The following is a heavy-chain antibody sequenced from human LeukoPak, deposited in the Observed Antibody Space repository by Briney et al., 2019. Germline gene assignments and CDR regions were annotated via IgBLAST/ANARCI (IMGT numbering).Heavy chain of an antibody. CDR1: GFTFSSYA. J-gene: IGHJ4*02. V-gene: IGHV3-64D*09. Sequence: GGSLRLSCSASGFTFSSYAMHWVRQASGKGLEYVSTISSNGGSTYHADSVKGRFTISRDDSKNTLYLQMSSLRDEDTAVYYCVKEAAVGAARAYYFDYWGPGNLVTVSS. CDR3: VKEAAVGAARAYYFDY. CDR2: ISSNGGST. D-gene: IGHD2-15*01.